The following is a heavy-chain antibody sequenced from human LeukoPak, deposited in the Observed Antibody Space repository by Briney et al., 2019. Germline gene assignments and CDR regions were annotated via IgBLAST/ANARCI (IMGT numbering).Heavy chain of an antibody. Sequence: PGGSLRLSCAASGFTFSSYSMNWVRQAPGKGLEWVSYISSSSSTIYYADSVKGRFTISRDNAKNSLYLQMNSLRAEDTAVYYCARDRVTVRGVIVGPRGDYWGQGTLVTVSS. CDR1: GFTFSSYS. CDR3: ARDRVTVRGVIVGPRGDY. D-gene: IGHD3-10*01. V-gene: IGHV3-48*01. J-gene: IGHJ4*02. CDR2: ISSSSSTI.